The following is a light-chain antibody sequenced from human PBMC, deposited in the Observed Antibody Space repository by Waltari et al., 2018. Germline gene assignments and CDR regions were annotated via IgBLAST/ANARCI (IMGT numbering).Light chain of an antibody. Sequence: EMVMTQSPATLSVSPGERATLSCRASQSVSSDLAWYQQKSGQAPRLLIYAASNRATGIPVRLNGGGSGTGFTLTISSLQSGDSAVYYCQQYNNWPLTFGQGTKVEIK. CDR1: QSVSSD. V-gene: IGKV3-15*01. CDR2: AAS. CDR3: QQYNNWPLT. J-gene: IGKJ1*01.